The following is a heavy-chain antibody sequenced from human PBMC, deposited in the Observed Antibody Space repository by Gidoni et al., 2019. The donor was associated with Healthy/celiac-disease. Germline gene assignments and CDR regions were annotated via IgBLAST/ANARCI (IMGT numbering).Heavy chain of an antibody. CDR2: TYYRSKWYY. V-gene: IGHV6-1*01. D-gene: IGHD1-7*01. J-gene: IGHJ4*01. CDR3: ARGGKNETGTTDIGDY. Sequence: QVQLQQSGPGLVKPSQTLSLTRAIPGDRVSSNSADWNWIRQAPSRGLEWLGRTYYRSKWYYEYAVSVKSRITINPDTSKNHFSLQLNSVTPEDTAVYYCARGGKNETGTTDIGDYWGHGTLVTVSS. CDR1: GDRVSSNSAD.